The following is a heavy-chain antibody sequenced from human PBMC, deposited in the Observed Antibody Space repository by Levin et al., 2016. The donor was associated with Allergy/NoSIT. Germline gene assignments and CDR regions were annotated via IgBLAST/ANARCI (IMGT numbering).Heavy chain of an antibody. CDR2: ISGSGGST. J-gene: IGHJ6*02. D-gene: IGHD3-10*01. CDR1: GFTFSSYA. V-gene: IGHV3-23*01. CDR3: AKDVLWFGELLGRYYYGMDV. Sequence: GGSLRLSCAASGFTFSSYAMSWVRQAPGKGLEWVSAISGSGGSTYYADSVKGRFTISRDNSKNTLYLQMNSLRAEDTAVYYCAKDVLWFGELLGRYYYGMDVWGQGTTVTVSS.